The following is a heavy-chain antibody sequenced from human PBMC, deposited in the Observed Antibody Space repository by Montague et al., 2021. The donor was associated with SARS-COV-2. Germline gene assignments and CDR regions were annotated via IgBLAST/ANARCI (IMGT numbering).Heavy chain of an antibody. Sequence: SETLSLTCTVSGDSISNSNWWTWVRQSPGRGLEWIGEIFRSGDSNYNPSLKSRVTMSVDVSRSQFSLSLSNVTAADTAIYYCVRGGTMTVVVFDYWGQGTLVTVSS. J-gene: IGHJ4*02. CDR3: VRGGTMTVVVFDY. V-gene: IGHV4-4*02. D-gene: IGHD3-22*01. CDR2: IFRSGDS. CDR1: GDSISNSNW.